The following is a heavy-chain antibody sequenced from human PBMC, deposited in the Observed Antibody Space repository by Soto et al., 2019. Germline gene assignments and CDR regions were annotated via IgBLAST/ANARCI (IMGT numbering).Heavy chain of an antibody. D-gene: IGHD3-10*01. CDR1: GGSISSYY. Sequence: SETLSLTCTVSGGSISSYYWSWIRQPPGKGLEWIGYIYYSGSTNYNPSLKSRVTISVDTSKNQFSLKLNSMTAADTAVYYCARHNYGSGSTYFDYWGQGTLITVSS. CDR2: IYYSGST. V-gene: IGHV4-59*08. J-gene: IGHJ4*02. CDR3: ARHNYGSGSTYFDY.